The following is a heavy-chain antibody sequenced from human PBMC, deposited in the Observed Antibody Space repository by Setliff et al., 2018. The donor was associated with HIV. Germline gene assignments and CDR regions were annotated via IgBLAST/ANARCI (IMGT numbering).Heavy chain of an antibody. CDR1: GFIFRNYW. V-gene: IGHV3-7*03. Sequence: GGSLRLSCAVSGFIFRNYWMTWVRQAPGRGLEWVASINQDESEKYYVDSVKGRFTISRDNAQNSLYLQMNRLRAEDTAVYYCAKARPRQPVSTKPPYYFDFWGQGTLVTVSS. J-gene: IGHJ4*02. CDR3: AKARPRQPVSTKPPYYFDF. D-gene: IGHD6-13*01. CDR2: INQDESEK.